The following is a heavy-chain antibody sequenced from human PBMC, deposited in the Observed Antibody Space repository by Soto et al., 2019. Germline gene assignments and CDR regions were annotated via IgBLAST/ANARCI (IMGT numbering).Heavy chain of an antibody. Sequence: SSETLSLTCTVSDGSVSSGSYYWTWIRQPPGKGLEWIGYIYSSGSTLYNPSLKSRVIISVDTSMNQFSLKLNSVTAADTAVYYCARDSLPLFDSWGLGTLVTVSS. J-gene: IGHJ4*02. V-gene: IGHV4-61*01. CDR1: DGSVSSGSYY. D-gene: IGHD2-15*01. CDR3: ARDSLPLFDS. CDR2: IYSSGST.